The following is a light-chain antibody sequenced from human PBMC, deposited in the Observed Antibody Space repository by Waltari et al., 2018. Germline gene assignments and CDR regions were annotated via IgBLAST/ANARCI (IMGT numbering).Light chain of an antibody. CDR3: HSPDSSGDVL. CDR1: SLSSYY. V-gene: IGLV3-19*01. J-gene: IGLJ2*01. CDR2: GKN. Sequence: SSELTQDPAVSVALGQTVRITCQGDSLSSYYVSWFHQKPGQAPELVIYGKNNRPSWIADRFSATSSGSTACLTIIGAQAEDEADYYCHSPDSSGDVLIGGGTKLTVV.